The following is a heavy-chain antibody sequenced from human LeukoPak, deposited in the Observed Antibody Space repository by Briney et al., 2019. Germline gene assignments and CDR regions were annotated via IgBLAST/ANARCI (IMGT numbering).Heavy chain of an antibody. CDR2: ISGSGGST. J-gene: IGHJ4*02. V-gene: IGHV3-23*01. CDR1: GFTLSSYA. D-gene: IGHD6-19*01. CDR3: AKDGEIAVAADY. Sequence: PGGSLRLSCAASGFTLSSYAMSWVRQAPGKGLEWVSAISGSGGSTYYADSVKGRFTISRDNSKNTLYLQMNSLRAEDTAVYYCAKDGEIAVAADYWGQGTLVTVSS.